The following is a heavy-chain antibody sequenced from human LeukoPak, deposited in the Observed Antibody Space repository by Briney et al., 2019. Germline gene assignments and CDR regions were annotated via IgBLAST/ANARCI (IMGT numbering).Heavy chain of an antibody. D-gene: IGHD6-19*01. CDR3: ATEAVAATR. Sequence: ASVTVSFTFSGYTLTELSMHWVRQAPGKGLEWMGGFDPEDGETIYAQKFQGRVTMTEDTPTDTAYMELSSLRSEDTAVYYCATEAVAATRWGQGTLVTVSS. V-gene: IGHV1-24*01. CDR1: GYTLTELS. CDR2: FDPEDGET. J-gene: IGHJ4*02.